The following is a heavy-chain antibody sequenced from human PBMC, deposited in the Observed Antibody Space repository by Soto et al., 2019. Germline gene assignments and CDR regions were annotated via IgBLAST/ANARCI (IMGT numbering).Heavy chain of an antibody. CDR2: INAGGGNT. CDR3: AKNREMVVAATPRWYFDF. Sequence: ASVKVSCKASGYTFSNYAMHWVRQAPGQRLEWMGWINAGGGNTKYSQKFQDRISITTDTFARIVYMELSSLTSEDTAVYYCAKNREMVVAATPRWYFDFLGRGTLVTVS. CDR1: GYTFSNYA. J-gene: IGHJ2*01. D-gene: IGHD2-15*01. V-gene: IGHV1-3*01.